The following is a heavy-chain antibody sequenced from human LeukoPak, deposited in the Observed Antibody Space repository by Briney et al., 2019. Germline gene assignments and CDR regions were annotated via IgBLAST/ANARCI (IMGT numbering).Heavy chain of an antibody. CDR2: FDPEDGET. V-gene: IGHV1-24*01. CDR1: GYTLTELS. J-gene: IGHJ3*02. D-gene: IGHD3-10*01. CDR3: ATDGAGSSGSYYKSAFDI. Sequence: ASVKVSCKVSGYTLTELSMHWVRQAPGKGLEWVGGFDPEDGETIYAQKFQGGVTMTEDTSTDTAYMELSSLRSEDTAVYYCATDGAGSSGSYYKSAFDIWGQGTMVTVSS.